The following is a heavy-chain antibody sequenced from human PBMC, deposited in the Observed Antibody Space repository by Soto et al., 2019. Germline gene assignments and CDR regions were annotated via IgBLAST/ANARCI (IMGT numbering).Heavy chain of an antibody. D-gene: IGHD1-26*01. V-gene: IGHV1-46*01. CDR3: ASSTSNLYYCRLAV. CDR2: INASGGST. Sequence: QWGRQAPGQGLEWMVIINASGGSTNYAQKFHGRVTMTRDTSTSTVYREVSSLRSEDTAVYYCASSTSNLYYCRLAVRGQGTTVPVSS. J-gene: IGHJ6*02.